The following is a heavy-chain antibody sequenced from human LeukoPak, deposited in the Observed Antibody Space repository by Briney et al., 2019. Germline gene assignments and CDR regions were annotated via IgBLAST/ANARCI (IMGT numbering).Heavy chain of an antibody. Sequence: GGSLRLSCAASGFTFSNYAMSWVRQAPGKGLEWVAVISYDGSNKYYADSVKGRFTISRDNSKDTLYLQMNSLRAEDTAVYYCARHQYYYDSSGWTPYYFDYWGQGTLVTVSS. J-gene: IGHJ4*02. CDR3: ARHQYYYDSSGWTPYYFDY. CDR2: ISYDGSNK. CDR1: GFTFSNYA. D-gene: IGHD3-22*01. V-gene: IGHV3-30*03.